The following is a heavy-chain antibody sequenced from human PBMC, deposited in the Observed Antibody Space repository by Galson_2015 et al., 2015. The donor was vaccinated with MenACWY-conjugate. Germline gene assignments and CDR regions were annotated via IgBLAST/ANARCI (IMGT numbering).Heavy chain of an antibody. CDR3: AGVSPFDY. CDR2: INHSGST. V-gene: IGHV4-34*01. CDR1: GGSFSGYY. D-gene: IGHD3-16*02. Sequence: ETLSLPCAVYGGSFSGYYWSWIRQPPGKGLEWIGEINHSGSTNYNPSLKSRVTISVDTSKNQFSLKLSSVTAADTAVYYCAGVSPFDYWGQGTLVTVSS. J-gene: IGHJ4*02.